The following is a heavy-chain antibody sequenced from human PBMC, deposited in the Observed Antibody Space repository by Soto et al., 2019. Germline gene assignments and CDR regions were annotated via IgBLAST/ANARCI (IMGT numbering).Heavy chain of an antibody. CDR3: AVIANYDRNAFDI. CDR1: GGTFSSYT. CDR2: IIPILGIA. V-gene: IGHV1-69*02. D-gene: IGHD3-22*01. J-gene: IGHJ3*02. Sequence: QVQLVQSGAEVKKPGSSVKVSCKASGGTFSSYTISWVRQAPGQGLEWMGRIIPILGIANYAQKFQGRVTITADKSTSTAYMDLSSLKSEDTAVYYCAVIANYDRNAFDIWGQGKMVTVSS.